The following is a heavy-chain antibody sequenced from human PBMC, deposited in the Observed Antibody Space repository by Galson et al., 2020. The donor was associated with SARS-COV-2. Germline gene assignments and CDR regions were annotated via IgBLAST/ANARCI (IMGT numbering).Heavy chain of an antibody. D-gene: IGHD6-13*01. CDR3: VRGYSSSWYDGGDY. V-gene: IGHV3-30*04. CDR1: GFIFMSHV. J-gene: IGHJ4*02. CDR2: ISYEGSKT. Sequence: GGSLRLSCEASGFIFMSHVMHWVRQAPGKGLEWLADISYEGSKTHYAESVKGRFTISRDNSDNTVFLQMTSLRSEDSALYYCVRGYSSSWYDGGDYWGQGTLVTVSS.